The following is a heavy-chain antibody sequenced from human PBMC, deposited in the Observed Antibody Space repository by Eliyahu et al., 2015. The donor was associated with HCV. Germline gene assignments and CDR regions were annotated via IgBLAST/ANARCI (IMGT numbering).Heavy chain of an antibody. D-gene: IGHD6-19*01. J-gene: IGHJ5*02. V-gene: IGHV4-34*01. CDR2: INHSGST. Sequence: QVQLQQWGAGLLKPSETLSLTCAVFGGSFSGYYWSWIRQPPGKGLGWIGEINHSGSTNYNPSLKSRVTISVDTSKNQFSLKLSSVTAADTAVYYCARASGWYVWRWFDPWGQGTLVTVSS. CDR1: GGSFSGYY. CDR3: ARASGWYVWRWFDP.